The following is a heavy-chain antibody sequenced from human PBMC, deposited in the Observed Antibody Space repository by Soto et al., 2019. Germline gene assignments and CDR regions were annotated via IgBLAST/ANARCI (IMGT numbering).Heavy chain of an antibody. CDR3: ARADMVRGVIITLPYWYFDL. CDR2: IDPSDSYT. CDR1: GYSFSSYW. J-gene: IGHJ2*01. D-gene: IGHD3-10*01. Sequence: GESLKISCKGSGYSFSSYWISWVRQMPGKGLEWMGRIDPSDSYTNYSPSFQGHVTISADKSTSTAYLQWSSLKASDTAMYYCARADMVRGVIITLPYWYFDLWGRGTLVTVSS. V-gene: IGHV5-10-1*01.